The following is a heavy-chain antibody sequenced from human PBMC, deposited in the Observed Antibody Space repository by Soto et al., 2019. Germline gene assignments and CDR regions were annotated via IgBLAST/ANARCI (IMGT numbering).Heavy chain of an antibody. CDR3: ARERKLRYFDWLFSDAFDI. D-gene: IGHD3-9*01. V-gene: IGHV1-18*01. J-gene: IGHJ3*02. Sequence: QVQLVQSGAEVKKPGASVKVSCKASGYTFTSYGISWVRQAPGQGLEWMGWISAYNGNTNYAQKLQGRVTMTTDTSTSTAYMELRSLRSDDTAVYYCARERKLRYFDWLFSDAFDIWGQGTMVTVSS. CDR1: GYTFTSYG. CDR2: ISAYNGNT.